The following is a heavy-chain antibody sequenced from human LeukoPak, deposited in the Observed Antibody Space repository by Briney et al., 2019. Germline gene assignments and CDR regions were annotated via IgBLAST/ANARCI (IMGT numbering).Heavy chain of an antibody. V-gene: IGHV1-18*01. Sequence: ASVKVSCKASGYTFSTYGVSWMRQAPGQGLEWVGRVSGHNGNRNYAQKLQGRVTLTTDTSTNTAYMELRSLRSDDTAVYYCARDTSYDFWSDPTQLFDIWGQGTMITVSS. CDR1: GYTFSTYG. D-gene: IGHD3-3*01. CDR3: ARDTSYDFWSDPTQLFDI. CDR2: VSGHNGNR. J-gene: IGHJ3*02.